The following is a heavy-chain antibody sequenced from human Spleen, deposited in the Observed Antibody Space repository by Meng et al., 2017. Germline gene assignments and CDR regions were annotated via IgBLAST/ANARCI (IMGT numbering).Heavy chain of an antibody. CDR2: INWNGGNT. CDR3: ARDKRGYYETGGHDY. J-gene: IGHJ4*02. V-gene: IGHV3-20*04. D-gene: IGHD3-22*01. CDR1: GFTFGDYA. Sequence: GESLKISCTASGFTFGDYAMSWFRQAPGKGLEWVSGINWNGGNTGYADSVQGRFTISRDNAKNSLYLQMNSLRVEDTALYYCARDKRGYYETGGHDYWGQGTLVTVSS.